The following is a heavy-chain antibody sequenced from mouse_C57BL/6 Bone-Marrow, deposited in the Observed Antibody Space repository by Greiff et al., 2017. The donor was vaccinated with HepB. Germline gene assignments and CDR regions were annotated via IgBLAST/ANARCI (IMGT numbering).Heavy chain of an antibody. CDR2: INPNYGTT. Sequence: VQLQQSGPELVKPGASVKISCKASGYSFTDYNMNWVKQSNGKSLGWIGVINPNYGTTSYNQKFKGKATLTVDQSSSTAYMQLNSLTSEDSAVYYCGRSHCSSPDWYFDVWGTGTTVTVSS. J-gene: IGHJ1*03. CDR1: GYSFTDYN. CDR3: GRSHCSSPDWYFDV. V-gene: IGHV1-39*01. D-gene: IGHD1-1*01.